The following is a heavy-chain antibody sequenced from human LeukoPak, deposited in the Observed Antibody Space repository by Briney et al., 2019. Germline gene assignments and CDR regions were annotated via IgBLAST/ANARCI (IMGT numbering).Heavy chain of an antibody. V-gene: IGHV3-66*01. J-gene: IGHJ4*02. D-gene: IGHD2-15*01. CDR1: GSIGIDGY. CDR3: AGASSDGVIIDATSFDL. CDR2: IYRGGAR. Sequence: GGPLRLSCAVSGSIGIDGYMSWVRQAPGKGLEWLSVIYRGGARYYSDSVKGRFTISRDSSNNAWHLQLHNLRVEDTAVYYCAGASSDGVIIDATSFDLWGQGTLVIVSS.